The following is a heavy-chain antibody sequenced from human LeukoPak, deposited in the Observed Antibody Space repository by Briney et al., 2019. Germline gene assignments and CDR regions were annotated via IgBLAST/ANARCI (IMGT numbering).Heavy chain of an antibody. Sequence: PSETLSLTCAVYGGSFSGYSWSWIRQPPGKGLEWIGYIYYSGSTNYNPSLKSRVTISVDTSKNQFSLKLSSVTAADTAVYYCARGRGSGSYYFDYWGQGTLVTVSS. D-gene: IGHD1-26*01. V-gene: IGHV4-59*01. CDR2: IYYSGST. CDR3: ARGRGSGSYYFDY. CDR1: GGSFSGYS. J-gene: IGHJ4*02.